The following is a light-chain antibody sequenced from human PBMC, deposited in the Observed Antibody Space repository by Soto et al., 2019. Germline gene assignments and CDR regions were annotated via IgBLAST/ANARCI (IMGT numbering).Light chain of an antibody. CDR1: SSDVGGYNY. V-gene: IGLV2-14*01. CDR3: SSYTSSSTRV. CDR2: EVS. J-gene: IGLJ1*01. Sequence: QSVLTQPASVSGSPGQSITISCTGTSSDVGGYNYVSWYQQHPGKAPKLMIYEVSNRPSGVSNRFSGSKSGNTASLTISGLQAEDEADYYCSSYTSSSTRVFRNVTKVTVL.